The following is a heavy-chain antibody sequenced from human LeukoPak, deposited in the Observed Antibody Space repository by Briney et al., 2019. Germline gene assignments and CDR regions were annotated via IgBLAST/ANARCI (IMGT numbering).Heavy chain of an antibody. CDR3: ARDVHDNSGYYHFFDH. CDR1: GGTFSTYN. V-gene: IGHV1-69*04. Sequence: GASVKVSCKASGGTFSTYNIGWVRQAPGQGLEWMGRIMPMIGISNYAQKFQGRVTITADKSTSTAYMELSSLRSEDTAVYYCARDVHDNSGYYHFFDHWGLGTLVTVSS. CDR2: IMPMIGIS. J-gene: IGHJ4*02. D-gene: IGHD3-22*01.